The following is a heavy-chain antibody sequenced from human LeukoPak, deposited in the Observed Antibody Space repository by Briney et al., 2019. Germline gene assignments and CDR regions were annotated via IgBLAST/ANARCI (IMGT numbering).Heavy chain of an antibody. CDR1: GDSVSSNSAA. CDR3: ARDRNDSSGYPFTLPFDY. J-gene: IGHJ4*02. Sequence: SQTLSLTCAISGDSVSSNSAAWNWIRQSPSRGLEWLGRTYYRSKWYNDYAVSVKSRITINPDTSKNQFSLQLNSVTPEDTAVYYCARDRNDSSGYPFTLPFDYWGQGTLVTVSS. CDR2: TYYRSKWYN. D-gene: IGHD3-22*01. V-gene: IGHV6-1*01.